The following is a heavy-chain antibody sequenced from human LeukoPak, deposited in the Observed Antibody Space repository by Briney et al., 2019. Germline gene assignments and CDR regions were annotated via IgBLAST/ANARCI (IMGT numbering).Heavy chain of an antibody. V-gene: IGHV3-23*01. CDR2: ISSSGGTT. CDR1: GFTFSAYW. CDR3: AGLGPPGIAAAGKKFDY. D-gene: IGHD6-13*01. Sequence: GGSLRLSCAASGFTFSAYWMNWVRQAPGKGLEWVSAISSSGGTTYYADSVRGRFTISRDNSKNTLYLQMNSLRAEDTAVYYCAGLGPPGIAAAGKKFDYWGQGTLVTVSS. J-gene: IGHJ4*02.